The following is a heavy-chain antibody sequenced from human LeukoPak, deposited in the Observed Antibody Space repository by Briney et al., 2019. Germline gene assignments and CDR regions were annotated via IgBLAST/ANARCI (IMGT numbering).Heavy chain of an antibody. Sequence: GESLKISCKGSGYRFTSYWIGWVRQMPGKGLEWMGIIYPGDSNTRYSPSFQGQVTISADKSISTAYLQWSSLKASDTAMYYCARHGYSSSWYGSPDKIDYWGQGTLVTVSS. CDR2: IYPGDSNT. V-gene: IGHV5-51*01. D-gene: IGHD6-13*01. J-gene: IGHJ4*02. CDR1: GYRFTSYW. CDR3: ARHGYSSSWYGSPDKIDY.